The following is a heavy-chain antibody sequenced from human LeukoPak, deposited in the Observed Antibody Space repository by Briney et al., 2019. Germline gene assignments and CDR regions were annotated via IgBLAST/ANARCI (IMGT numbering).Heavy chain of an antibody. Sequence: SETLSLTCTVSGGSISNSIYYWGWIRQPPGKGLEWIGSIHYSGSTYYNPSLKSRVTISVDTSKNQFSLKLSSVTAADTAVCYCARHGPAAHQTHTFDYWGQGTLVTVSS. V-gene: IGHV4-39*01. J-gene: IGHJ4*02. CDR2: IHYSGST. CDR1: GGSISNSIYY. D-gene: IGHD2-2*01. CDR3: ARHGPAAHQTHTFDY.